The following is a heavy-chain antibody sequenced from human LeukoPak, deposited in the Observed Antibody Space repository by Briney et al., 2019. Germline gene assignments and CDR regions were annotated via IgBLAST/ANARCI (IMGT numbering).Heavy chain of an antibody. CDR3: ARYCSSTSCYAGYYYGMDV. J-gene: IGHJ6*02. CDR1: GFTFSSYW. V-gene: IGHV3-74*01. Sequence: GGSLRLSCAASGFTFSSYWMHWVGQAPGKGLVWVSRINSDGSSTSYADSVKGRFTISRDNAKNTLYLQMNSLRAEDTAVYYCARYCSSTSCYAGYYYGMDVWGQGTTVTVSS. D-gene: IGHD2-2*01. CDR2: INSDGSST.